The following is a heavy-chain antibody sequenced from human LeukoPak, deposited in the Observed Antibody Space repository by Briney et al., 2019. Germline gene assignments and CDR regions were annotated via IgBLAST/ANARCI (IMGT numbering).Heavy chain of an antibody. CDR2: INPNSGGT. Sequence: ASVKVSCKASGYTFTGYYMHWVRQAPGQGLEWMGWINPNSGGTNYAQKFQGRVTMTRDTSISTAYMELSRLRSDDTAVYYCARCSTYYYDSSGYYSPDFDYWGQGTLVTVSS. CDR1: GYTFTGYY. V-gene: IGHV1-2*02. D-gene: IGHD3-22*01. J-gene: IGHJ4*02. CDR3: ARCSTYYYDSSGYYSPDFDY.